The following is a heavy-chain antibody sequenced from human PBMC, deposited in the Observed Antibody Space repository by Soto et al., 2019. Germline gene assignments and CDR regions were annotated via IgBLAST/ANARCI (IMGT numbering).Heavy chain of an antibody. J-gene: IGHJ4*02. Sequence: SETLSLTCTVSGDSVSSGSYYWSWIRQPPGKGLEWIGYIYYSGSTNYNPSLKSRVTVSVDTSKNQFSLKLSSVTAADTAVYYCARRIAVARMYYFDYWGQGTLVTVSS. CDR2: IYYSGST. CDR3: ARRIAVARMYYFDY. V-gene: IGHV4-61*01. CDR1: GDSVSSGSYY. D-gene: IGHD6-19*01.